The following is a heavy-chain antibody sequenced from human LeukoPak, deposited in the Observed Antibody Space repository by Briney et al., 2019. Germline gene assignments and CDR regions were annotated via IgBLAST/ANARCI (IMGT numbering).Heavy chain of an antibody. D-gene: IGHD4-23*01. Sequence: GGSLRLSCAASGFTFSSYGMHWVRQAPGKGLEWVAVISYDGSNKYYADSVKGRYTISRDNSKNTLYLQMNSLRAEDTAVYYCASDYGGIFYWGQGTLVTVSS. J-gene: IGHJ4*02. V-gene: IGHV3-30*03. CDR3: ASDYGGIFY. CDR2: ISYDGSNK. CDR1: GFTFSSYG.